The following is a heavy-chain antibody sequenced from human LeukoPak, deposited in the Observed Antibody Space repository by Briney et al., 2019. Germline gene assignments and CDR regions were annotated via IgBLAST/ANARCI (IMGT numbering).Heavy chain of an antibody. D-gene: IGHD2-15*01. CDR3: ARELRCSGGSCSDWFDP. J-gene: IGHJ5*02. CDR1: GGSFSGYY. V-gene: IGHV4-34*01. CDR2: INHSGST. Sequence: SETLSLTCVVYGGSFSGYYWSWIRQPPGKGLEWIGEINHSGSTNYNPSLKSRVTISVDTSKNQFSLKLSSVTAADTAVYYCARELRCSGGSCSDWFDPWGQGTLVTVSS.